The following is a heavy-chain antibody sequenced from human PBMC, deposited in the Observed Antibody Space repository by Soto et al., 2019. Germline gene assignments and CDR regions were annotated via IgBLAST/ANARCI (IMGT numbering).Heavy chain of an antibody. J-gene: IGHJ3*02. V-gene: IGHV1-18*01. CDR3: ARGYSNGWYNDAFDI. D-gene: IGHD6-19*01. Sequence: ASVKVSCKASGYTFTSYGISWVRQAPGQGLEWMGWISAYNGNTNYAQKLQGRVTMTTDTSTSTAYMELRSLRSDDTAVYYCARGYSNGWYNDAFDIWGQGTMVTVSS. CDR1: GYTFTSYG. CDR2: ISAYNGNT.